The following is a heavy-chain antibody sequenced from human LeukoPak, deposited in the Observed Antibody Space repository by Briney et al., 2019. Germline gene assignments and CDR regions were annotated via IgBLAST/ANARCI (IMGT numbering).Heavy chain of an antibody. Sequence: GRSLRLSCAASGFTFSSYGMHWVRQAPGKGLEWVAVISYDGSNKYYADSVEGRFTISRDNSKNTLYLQMNSLRAEDTAVYYCAKVRRSSWYRDAFDIWGQGTMVTVSS. V-gene: IGHV3-30*18. CDR3: AKVRRSSWYRDAFDI. J-gene: IGHJ3*02. CDR1: GFTFSSYG. CDR2: ISYDGSNK. D-gene: IGHD6-13*01.